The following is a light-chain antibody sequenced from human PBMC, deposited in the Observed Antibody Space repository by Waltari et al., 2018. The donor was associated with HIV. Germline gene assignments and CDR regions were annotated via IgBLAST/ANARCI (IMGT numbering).Light chain of an antibody. CDR2: END. V-gene: IGLV1-51*02. J-gene: IGLJ1*01. CDR1: ISNIGTNS. Sequence: QSVLTQPPSISAAPGQRITISCSGSISNIGTNSVSWYQQIPGTAPKLPIYENDKRPSGIPDRGSGSKADTSATLRISGFRTGDEADYYCATWDSRLNSYVFGSGTTVIVL. CDR3: ATWDSRLNSYV.